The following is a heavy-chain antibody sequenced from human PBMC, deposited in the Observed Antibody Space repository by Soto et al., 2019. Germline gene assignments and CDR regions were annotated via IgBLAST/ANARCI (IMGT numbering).Heavy chain of an antibody. J-gene: IGHJ4*02. CDR3: ARSIGKAEAL. CDR1: GFTLSSYW. D-gene: IGHD6-6*01. CDR2: TKDDGTEK. Sequence: GGSLRLSCAASGFTLSSYWMHWVRQTPGKGLEWVANTKDDGTEKYYVDSVKGRFTISRDSAQNSLYLQMNSLRVEDTAVYFCARSIGKAEALWGQGTLVTVSS. V-gene: IGHV3-7*01.